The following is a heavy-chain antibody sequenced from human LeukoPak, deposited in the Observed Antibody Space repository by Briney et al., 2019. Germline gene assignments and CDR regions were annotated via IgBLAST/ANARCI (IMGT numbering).Heavy chain of an antibody. J-gene: IGHJ4*02. D-gene: IGHD2/OR15-2a*01. Sequence: SETLSLTCTVSGGSISSSSYYWGWIRQPPGKGLEWIGSIYYSGSTYYNPSLKSRVTISVDTSKNQFSLKLSSVTPADTAVYYCARGGVYGCQCFDYWGQGTLVTVSS. V-gene: IGHV4-39*01. CDR1: GGSISSSSYY. CDR3: ARGGVYGCQCFDY. CDR2: IYYSGST.